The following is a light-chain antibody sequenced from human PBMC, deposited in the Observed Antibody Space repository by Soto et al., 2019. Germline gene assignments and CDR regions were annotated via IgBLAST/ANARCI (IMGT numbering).Light chain of an antibody. J-gene: IGKJ1*01. CDR1: QRVDRY. CDR2: DAS. V-gene: IGKV1-5*01. Sequence: DIQMTQSPSTLYASVGARVSITCRASQRVDRYLAWYQQKPGKAPQLLIYDASRLESGVPSRFSGSGSGTEFTLTISSLQPDDFTTFYCQQYKDYTWTFGQGTKVEV. CDR3: QQYKDYTWT.